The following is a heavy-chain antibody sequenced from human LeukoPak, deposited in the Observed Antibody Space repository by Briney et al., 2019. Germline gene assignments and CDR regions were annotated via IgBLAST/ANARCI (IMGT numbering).Heavy chain of an antibody. V-gene: IGHV3-23*01. CDR3: ANLMGIDY. CDR2: ISGSGGTT. J-gene: IGHJ4*02. Sequence: HAGGSLRLSCAASGFTFSSYAMSWVRQTPGKGLEWVSAISGSGGTTYYADSVRGRFTISRDNSKNTLYLQMNSLRAEDTAVYYCANLMGIDYWGQGTLVTVSS. D-gene: IGHD7-27*01. CDR1: GFTFSSYA.